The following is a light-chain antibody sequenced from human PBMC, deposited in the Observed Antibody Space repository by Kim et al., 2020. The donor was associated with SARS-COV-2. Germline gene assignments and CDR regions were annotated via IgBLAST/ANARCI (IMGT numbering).Light chain of an antibody. CDR2: DTS. Sequence: LSLGERATLSCRASQSVRSYLGWYRQKPGQAPRLLIYDTSNRAPGIPARFSGSGSGTDFTLTISSLEPEDFAIYYCQQRSDWPLSFGGGTKVDIK. CDR3: QQRSDWPLS. V-gene: IGKV3-11*01. CDR1: QSVRSY. J-gene: IGKJ4*01.